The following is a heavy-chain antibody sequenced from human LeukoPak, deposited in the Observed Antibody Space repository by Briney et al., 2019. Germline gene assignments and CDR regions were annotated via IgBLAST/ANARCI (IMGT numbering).Heavy chain of an antibody. CDR1: GYTFTSYY. Sequence: ASVKVSCKASGYTFTSYYMHWVRQAPGQGLEWMGIINPSGGSTSYAQKFQGRVTKTRDTSTSTVYMELSSLRSEDTAVYYCARDQHPDYYDSSGASGYWGQGTLVTVSS. CDR3: ARDQHPDYYDSSGASGY. J-gene: IGHJ4*02. D-gene: IGHD3-22*01. V-gene: IGHV1-46*01. CDR2: INPSGGST.